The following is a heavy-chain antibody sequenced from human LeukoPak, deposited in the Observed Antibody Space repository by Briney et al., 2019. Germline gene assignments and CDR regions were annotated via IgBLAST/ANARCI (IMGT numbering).Heavy chain of an antibody. V-gene: IGHV4-59*08. CDR2: IYYSGST. D-gene: IGHD1-26*01. J-gene: IGHJ3*02. CDR1: GGSISSYY. Sequence: ASETLSLTCTVSGGSISSYYWSWIRQPPGKGLEWIGYIYYSGSTNYNPSLKSRVTISVDTSKNQFSLKLSSVTAADTAVYYCARHVVSYYTDAFDIWGQGTMVTVSS. CDR3: ARHVVSYYTDAFDI.